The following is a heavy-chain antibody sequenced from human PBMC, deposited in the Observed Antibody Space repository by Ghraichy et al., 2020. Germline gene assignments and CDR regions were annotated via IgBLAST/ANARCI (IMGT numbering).Heavy chain of an antibody. CDR1: GFTVSSNY. D-gene: IGHD6-13*01. Sequence: GGSPRLSCAASGFTVSSNYMSWVRQAPGKGLEWVSVIYSGGSTYYADSVKGRFTISRDNSKNTLYLQMNSLRAEDTAVYYCARVQQQTPGTPFDYWGQGTLVTVSS. CDR2: IYSGGST. J-gene: IGHJ4*02. CDR3: ARVQQQTPGTPFDY. V-gene: IGHV3-53*01.